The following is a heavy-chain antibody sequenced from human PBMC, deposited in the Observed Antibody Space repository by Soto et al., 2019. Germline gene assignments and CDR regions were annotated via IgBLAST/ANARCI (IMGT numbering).Heavy chain of an antibody. V-gene: IGHV4-34*01. J-gene: IGHJ4*02. CDR3: AREDAGYCSSTSCYRAYY. D-gene: IGHD2-2*01. CDR1: GGSFSGYY. Sequence: SETLSLTCAVYGGSFSGYYWSWIRQPPGKGLEWIGEINHSGSTNYNPSLKSRVTISVDTSKNQFSLKLSSVTAADTAVYYCAREDAGYCSSTSCYRAYYWGQGTLVTVSS. CDR2: INHSGST.